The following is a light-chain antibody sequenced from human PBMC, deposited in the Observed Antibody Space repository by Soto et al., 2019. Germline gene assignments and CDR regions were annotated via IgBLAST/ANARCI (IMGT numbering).Light chain of an antibody. CDR1: SSDVGGYNY. V-gene: IGLV2-14*01. Sequence: QSALTQPASVSGSPGQSITISCTGTSSDVGGYNYVSWYQHLPGEAPKLILFEVSKRPSGVSDRFSGSKSGNAASLTISGLQAEDEADYFCNSYPTSSTYVFGSGTKLTVL. CDR3: NSYPTSSTYV. CDR2: EVS. J-gene: IGLJ1*01.